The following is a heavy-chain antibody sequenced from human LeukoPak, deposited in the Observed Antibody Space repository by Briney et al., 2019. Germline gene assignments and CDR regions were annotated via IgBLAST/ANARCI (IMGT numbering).Heavy chain of an antibody. D-gene: IGHD3-9*01. V-gene: IGHV3-21*01. CDR1: GFTFSSYS. J-gene: IGHJ4*02. CDR3: ARDLDILTGYYGEDY. Sequence: GGSLRLSCAASGFTFSSYSMNWVRQAPGKGLEWVSSISSSSSYIYYADSVKGRFTISRDNAKNSLYLQMNSLRAEDTAVYYCARDLDILTGYYGEDYWGQGTLVTVSP. CDR2: ISSSSSYI.